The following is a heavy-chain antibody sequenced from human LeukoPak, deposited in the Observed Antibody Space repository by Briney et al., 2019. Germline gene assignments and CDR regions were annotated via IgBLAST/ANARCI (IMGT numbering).Heavy chain of an antibody. CDR2: ISGSGSST. CDR3: AKEIRRTAMVTGFDP. D-gene: IGHD5-18*01. J-gene: IGHJ5*02. CDR1: GFIFSSYA. V-gene: IGHV3-23*01. Sequence: GGSLRLSYAASGFIFSSYAMSWVRQAPGKGLEWVSAISGSGSSTHYADSVKGRFTISRDISKNTLYLQMNSLRAEDTAVYYCAKEIRRTAMVTGFDPWGQGTLVTVSS.